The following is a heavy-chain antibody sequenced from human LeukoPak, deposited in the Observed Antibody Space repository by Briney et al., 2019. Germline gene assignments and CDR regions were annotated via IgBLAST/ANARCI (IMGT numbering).Heavy chain of an antibody. V-gene: IGHV1-2*02. D-gene: IGHD3-10*01. CDR3: ARDYCGSGSFSGH. CDR1: GYTFTDYY. CDR2: INPKSGDT. J-gene: IGHJ4*02. Sequence: ASVKVSCKASGYTFTDYYMHWVRQAPGQGLEWMGWINPKSGDTSYAQRFQGRVTMTRDTSISTAYMELSRLASDDTAVYYCARDYCGSGSFSGHWGQGTLVTVSS.